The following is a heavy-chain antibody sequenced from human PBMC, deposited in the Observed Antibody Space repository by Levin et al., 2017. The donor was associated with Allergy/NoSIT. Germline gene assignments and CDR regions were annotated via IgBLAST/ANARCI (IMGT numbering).Heavy chain of an antibody. CDR3: ARDPRQPYYYYGMDV. J-gene: IGHJ6*02. CDR2: IYHSGST. V-gene: IGHV4-4*02. Sequence: SETLSLTCAVSGGSISSSNWWSWVRQPPGKGLEWIGEIYHSGSTNYNPSLKSRVTISVDKSKNQFSLKLSSVTAADTAVYYCARDPRQPYYYYGMDVWGQGTTVTVSS. CDR1: GGSISSSNW.